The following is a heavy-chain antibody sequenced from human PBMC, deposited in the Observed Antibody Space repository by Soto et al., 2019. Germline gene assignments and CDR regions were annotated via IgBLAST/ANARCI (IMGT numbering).Heavy chain of an antibody. D-gene: IGHD3-22*01. CDR3: ARLGRYYQAFDS. CDR2: IYYAGTT. J-gene: IGHJ4*02. CDR1: GGSFIPNY. V-gene: IGHV4-59*08. Sequence: LEILSLTCTVSGGSFIPNYWGWIRQPPGKGLEWIGYIYYAGTTTYNPSLKGRATISLDTSENQFSLKVRSVTAADTAVYYCARLGRYYQAFDSWGQGTLVTVSS.